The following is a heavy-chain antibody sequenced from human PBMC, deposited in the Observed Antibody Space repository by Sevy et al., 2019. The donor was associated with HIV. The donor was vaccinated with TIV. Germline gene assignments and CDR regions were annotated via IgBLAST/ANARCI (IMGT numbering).Heavy chain of an antibody. CDR1: GFTFSSYS. CDR2: ISSSSSYI. J-gene: IGHJ6*02. D-gene: IGHD2-2*01. Sequence: GGSLRLSCAASGFTFSSYSMNWVRQAPGKGLEWVSSISSSSSYIYYADSVKGRFTISRDNAKNSLYLQMNSLRAEDTAVYYCARGHCSSTSCSYYYGMDVWGQGTTVTDSS. V-gene: IGHV3-21*01. CDR3: ARGHCSSTSCSYYYGMDV.